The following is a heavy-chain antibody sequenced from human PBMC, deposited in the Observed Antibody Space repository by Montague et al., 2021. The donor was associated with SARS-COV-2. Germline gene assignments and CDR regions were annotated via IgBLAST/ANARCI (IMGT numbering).Heavy chain of an antibody. CDR3: ASSGITLTGLDAFDI. D-gene: IGHD3-9*01. Sequence: CAISGDSVSNKSVAWNWLRQSPSRGLEWLGRTYYRSKWDSDYAESFKXRLVITPDTSKNQVSLQLNSVIPEDTAVYFCASSGITLTGLDAFDIWGQGTMVTVSS. CDR2: TYYRSKWDS. V-gene: IGHV6-1*01. CDR1: GDSVSNKSVA. J-gene: IGHJ3*02.